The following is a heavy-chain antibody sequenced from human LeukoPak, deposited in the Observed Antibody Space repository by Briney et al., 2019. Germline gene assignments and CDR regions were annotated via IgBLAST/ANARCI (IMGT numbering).Heavy chain of an antibody. Sequence: GGSLRLSCAASGFTFRVYGMHWVRQSPGKGLEWVAFIQYDGAHSYYADSVKGRFTISRDSSENTLYLQMNSLRPEDTAVYYCARVQSYSNSPLDSWGQGTLVTVSS. CDR3: ARVQSYSNSPLDS. J-gene: IGHJ4*02. CDR1: GFTFRVYG. D-gene: IGHD6-6*01. CDR2: IQYDGAHS. V-gene: IGHV3-30*02.